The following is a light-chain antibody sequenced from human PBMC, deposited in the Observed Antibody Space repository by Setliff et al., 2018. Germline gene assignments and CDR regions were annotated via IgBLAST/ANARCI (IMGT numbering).Light chain of an antibody. V-gene: IGLV2-8*01. CDR1: SSDVGGYNY. CDR2: EVS. Sequence: ALTQPPSASGSPGQSVTISCTGTSSDVGGYNYVSWYQQHPGKAPKLMIYEVSKRPSGVPDRFSGSKSGNTASLTVSGLQAEDEADYYCQSYDSSLSGSVFGGGTKVTVL. J-gene: IGLJ2*01. CDR3: QSYDSSLSGSV.